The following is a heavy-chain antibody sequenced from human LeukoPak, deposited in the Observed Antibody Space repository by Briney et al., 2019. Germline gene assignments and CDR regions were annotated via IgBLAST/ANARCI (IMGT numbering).Heavy chain of an antibody. Sequence: PGTSLRLSCAASGFTFGTYGMHWVRQAPGKGLEWVSAISGSGGSTYYADSVKGRFTISRDNSKNTLYLQMNSLRAEDTAVYYCAKATSRSGSDYWGQGTLVAVSS. V-gene: IGHV3-23*01. CDR2: ISGSGGST. CDR1: GFTFGTYG. D-gene: IGHD3-10*01. CDR3: AKATSRSGSDY. J-gene: IGHJ4*02.